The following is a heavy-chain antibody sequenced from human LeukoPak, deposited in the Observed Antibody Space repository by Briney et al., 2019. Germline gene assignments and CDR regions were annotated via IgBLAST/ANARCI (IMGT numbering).Heavy chain of an antibody. D-gene: IGHD3-22*01. V-gene: IGHV4-39*01. CDR3: AREHYYDSSGPADY. CDR1: GGSISSSSYY. J-gene: IGHJ4*02. Sequence: KTSETLSLTCTVSGGSISSSSYYWGWIRQPPGKGLEWIGSIYYSGSTYYNPSLKSRVTISVDTSKNQFSLKLSSVTAADTAVYYCAREHYYDSSGPADYWGQGTLVTVSS. CDR2: IYYSGST.